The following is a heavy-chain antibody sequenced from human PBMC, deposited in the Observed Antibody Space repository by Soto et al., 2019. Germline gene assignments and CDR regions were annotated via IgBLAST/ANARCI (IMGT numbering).Heavy chain of an antibody. CDR3: ARVGPSREVPYPFEY. V-gene: IGHV1-8*01. CDR2: MNPNSGNT. CDR1: GYTFTSYD. Sequence: ASVKVSCKASGYTFTSYDINWVRQATGQGLEWMGWMNPNSGNTGYAQKFQGRVTMTTDTSTNTAYMELRGLRSGDTAMYYCARVGPSREVPYPFEYWGQGTLVTVSS. J-gene: IGHJ4*02. D-gene: IGHD1-26*01.